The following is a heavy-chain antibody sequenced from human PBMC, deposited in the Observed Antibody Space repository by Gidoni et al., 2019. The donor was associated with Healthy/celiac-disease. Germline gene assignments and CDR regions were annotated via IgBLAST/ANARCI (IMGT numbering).Heavy chain of an antibody. D-gene: IGHD3-16*02. Sequence: QVQLVESGGGLVKPGGSLRLSCAASGFPFSDHYMSWIRQAPGKGLEWVSYISSSSSYTNYADSVKGRFTISRDNAKNSLYLQMNSLRAEDTAVYYCARSGYDYVWGSYRSYYYYMDVWGKGTTVTVSS. J-gene: IGHJ6*03. CDR1: GFPFSDHY. CDR2: ISSSSSYT. CDR3: ARSGYDYVWGSYRSYYYYMDV. V-gene: IGHV3-11*06.